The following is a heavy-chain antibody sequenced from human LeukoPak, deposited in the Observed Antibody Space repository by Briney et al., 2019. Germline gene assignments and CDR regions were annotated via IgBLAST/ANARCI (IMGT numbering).Heavy chain of an antibody. V-gene: IGHV4-59*08. Sequence: PSETLSLTCTVSGGSISSYYWSWIRQPPGKGLEWIGYIYYSGSTNYNPSLKSRVTISVDTSKNQFSLKLSSVTAADTAVYYCAKDIVVVTGYHDGFEIWGQGTMVTVSS. CDR3: AKDIVVVTGYHDGFEI. D-gene: IGHD2-21*02. J-gene: IGHJ3*02. CDR2: IYYSGST. CDR1: GGSISSYY.